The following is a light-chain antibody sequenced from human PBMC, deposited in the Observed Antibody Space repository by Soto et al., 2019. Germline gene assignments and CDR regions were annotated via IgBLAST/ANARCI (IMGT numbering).Light chain of an antibody. J-gene: IGKJ2*01. V-gene: IGKV1-39*01. Sequence: DIQMTQSPSSLSASVGDRVAITCRASQNIGNYLSWYAQKPGKAPKLLIYGASSLQSGVPSRFSGSGSGTHFTLTISSLQPEDFATYYCQQSDSIPFTFGQWTKLEMK. CDR3: QQSDSIPFT. CDR1: QNIGNY. CDR2: GAS.